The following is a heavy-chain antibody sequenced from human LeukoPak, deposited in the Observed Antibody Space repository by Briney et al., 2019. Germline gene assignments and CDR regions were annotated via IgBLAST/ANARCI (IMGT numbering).Heavy chain of an antibody. Sequence: NPSETLSLTCSVSGDSINSGGYYWSWIRQLPGKGLEWIGYVYHTGTTYYIPSLESRVTLSVDTSKNQSSLKLNSVTAADTAVYYCARDRWTVGAFDIWGQGTLVTVSS. V-gene: IGHV4-31*03. CDR3: ARDRWTVGAFDI. D-gene: IGHD3/OR15-3a*01. J-gene: IGHJ3*02. CDR2: VYHTGTT. CDR1: GDSINSGGYY.